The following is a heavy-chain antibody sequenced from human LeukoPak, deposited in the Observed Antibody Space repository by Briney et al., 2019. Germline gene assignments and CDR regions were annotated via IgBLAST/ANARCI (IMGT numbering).Heavy chain of an antibody. J-gene: IGHJ4*02. CDR1: GVSFSGDY. V-gene: IGHV4-34*01. CDR3: GRGGPQVKYDFWRGYYGTFFDY. D-gene: IGHD3-3*01. CDR2: INNRGST. Sequence: PSETLSLTCAVYGVSFSGDYWSWIRQPPGKGLEWIGEINNRGSTDTKPSLKRGVTISVVTSKNQFSRKLSSVTAADTAVYYCGRGGPQVKYDFWRGYYGTFFDYWGQGTLVTVSS.